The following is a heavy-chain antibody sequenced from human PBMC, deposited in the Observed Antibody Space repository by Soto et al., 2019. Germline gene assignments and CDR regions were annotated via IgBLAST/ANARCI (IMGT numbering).Heavy chain of an antibody. J-gene: IGHJ6*02. CDR3: ARGHDYYGMDV. V-gene: IGHV4-39*01. Sequence: SETLSLTCTVSGGSISSSSNYWGWIRQPPGKGLEWIGSIYYSGSTYYNPSLKSRVTISVDTSTSKKQFSLKLSSVTAADTAVYYWARGHDYYGMDVWGQGTTVTVSS. CDR1: GGSISSSSNY. CDR2: IYYSGST.